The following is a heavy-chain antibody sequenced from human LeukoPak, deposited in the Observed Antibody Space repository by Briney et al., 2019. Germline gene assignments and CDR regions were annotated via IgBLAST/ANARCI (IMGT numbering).Heavy chain of an antibody. D-gene: IGHD6-13*01. CDR1: GFTFSSYA. Sequence: GGSLRLSCAASGFTFSSYAMTWVRQAPGKGLERVSAISGSGGTTYYADSVKGRFTISRDNSKNTLYLQMNSLRAEDTAVYYCAKVLTGIAAAGTTPDYWGQGTLVTVSS. V-gene: IGHV3-23*01. CDR3: AKVLTGIAAAGTTPDY. CDR2: ISGSGGTT. J-gene: IGHJ4*02.